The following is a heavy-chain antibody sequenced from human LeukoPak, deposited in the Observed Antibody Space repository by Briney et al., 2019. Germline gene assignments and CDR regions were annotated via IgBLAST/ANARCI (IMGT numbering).Heavy chain of an antibody. Sequence: SETLSLTCTVSGGSISSFYWSWIRQAAGKGLEWIGRIYTSGSTNYNPSLKRRITMSVDTSKNQFSLKLRSVAAADTAVYYCARGSGSYPPLDYWGQGTLVTVSS. CDR2: IYTSGST. V-gene: IGHV4-4*07. J-gene: IGHJ4*02. CDR1: GGSISSFY. CDR3: ARGSGSYPPLDY. D-gene: IGHD3-10*01.